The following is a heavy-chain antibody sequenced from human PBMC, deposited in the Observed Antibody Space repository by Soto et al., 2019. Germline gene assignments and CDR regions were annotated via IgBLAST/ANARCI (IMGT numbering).Heavy chain of an antibody. Sequence: QVQLVQSGAAVKKPGSSVKVSCKASGGTFISYAISWVRQAPGHGREGMGGIIPIFGTSNYAQKFQGRVTITADESTSTAYMDLSSLRSEDTAVYYGARAHVVSAGRYYLDYWGQGTLVPVSS. J-gene: IGHJ4*02. CDR1: GGTFISYA. V-gene: IGHV1-69*01. CDR3: ARAHVVSAGRYYLDY. D-gene: IGHD6-13*01. CDR2: IIPIFGTS.